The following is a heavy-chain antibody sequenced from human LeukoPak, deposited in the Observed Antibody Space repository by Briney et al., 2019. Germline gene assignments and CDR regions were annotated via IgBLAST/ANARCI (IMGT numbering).Heavy chain of an antibody. V-gene: IGHV1-2*02. D-gene: IGHD2-15*01. Sequence: ASVKDSSMASGYTFTNYSVHWVRQAPGQRLEWMAWINPNRGGTNYAQKFQGRVTITRDTSISTDYMELFRLPSDDTAVYYCARYDGVCRGVSCYGKLDDWGQGTLVTVSS. J-gene: IGHJ4*02. CDR2: INPNRGGT. CDR3: ARYDGVCRGVSCYGKLDD. CDR1: GYTFTNYS.